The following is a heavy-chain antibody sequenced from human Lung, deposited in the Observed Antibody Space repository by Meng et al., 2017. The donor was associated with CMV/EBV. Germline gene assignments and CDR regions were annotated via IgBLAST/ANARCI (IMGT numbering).Heavy chain of an antibody. D-gene: IGHD2-2*01. J-gene: IGHJ6*02. V-gene: IGHV3-21*01. CDR2: ISSRSSYI. CDR1: GFTFSSYS. Sequence: GGSLRLSCAASGFTFSSYSINWVRQAPGKGLEWVSSISSRSSYIYYADSVKGRFTISRDNAKNSLYLQMNSLRAEDTAVYYCAREFCSSSSCYPPDVWGQGTXVTVSS. CDR3: AREFCSSSSCYPPDV.